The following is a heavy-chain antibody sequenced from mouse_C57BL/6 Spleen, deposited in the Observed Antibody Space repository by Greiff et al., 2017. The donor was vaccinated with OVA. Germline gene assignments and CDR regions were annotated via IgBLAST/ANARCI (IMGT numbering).Heavy chain of an antibody. CDR3: ARDRADGYYDY. V-gene: IGHV7-3*01. D-gene: IGHD2-3*01. Sequence: EVHLVESGGGLVQPGGSLSLSCAASGFPLTDYYMSWVRQPPGKALEWLGFIVNKANGYTTEYSASVKGRFTISIDNSQSILYLKMSALRAEDSATYYCARDRADGYYDYWGQGTTLTVSS. CDR2: IVNKANGYTT. J-gene: IGHJ2*01. CDR1: GFPLTDYY.